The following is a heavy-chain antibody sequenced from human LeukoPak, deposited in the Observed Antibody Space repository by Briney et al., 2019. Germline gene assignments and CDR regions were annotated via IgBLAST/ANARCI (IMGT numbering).Heavy chain of an antibody. D-gene: IGHD3-10*01. CDR1: GYTFISYG. V-gene: IGHV1-18*01. Sequence: ASVKVSCKASGYTFISYGINWVRQAPGQGPEWMGWVSAYNGNTSYVQKFQGRVTMTTDTSTRTVYMELRSLRSDDTAVYYCARDLSYGSGIRNFDYWGQGTLVIVSS. CDR3: ARDLSYGSGIRNFDY. CDR2: VSAYNGNT. J-gene: IGHJ4*02.